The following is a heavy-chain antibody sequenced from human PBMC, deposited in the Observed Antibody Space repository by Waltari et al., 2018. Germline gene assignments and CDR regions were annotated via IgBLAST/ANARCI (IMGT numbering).Heavy chain of an antibody. CDR2: ISYDGSNK. CDR1: GFTFSSYA. Sequence: QVQLVESGGGVVQPGRSLRLSCAASGFTFSSYAMHWVRQAPGKGLEWVAVISYDGSNKYYADSVKGRFTISRDNSKNTLYLQMNSLRAEDTAVYYCARDGGWDHFDYWGQGTLVTVSS. J-gene: IGHJ4*02. V-gene: IGHV3-30-3*01. D-gene: IGHD3-16*01. CDR3: ARDGGWDHFDY.